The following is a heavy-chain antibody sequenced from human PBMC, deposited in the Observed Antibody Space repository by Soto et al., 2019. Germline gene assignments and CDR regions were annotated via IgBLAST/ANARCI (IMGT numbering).Heavy chain of an antibody. CDR3: ARGYDSSGLYFYYYGMVV. V-gene: IGHV4-30-4*01. CDR2: IYYRGST. Sequence: QVQLQESGPGLVKPSQTLSLTCTVSGGSISSGDYYWRWIRQPPRKGLEWNGYIYYRGSTYYNPYLNSRVTISVDTSKNQFSLKLRSVSAAGTAVYYCARGYDSSGLYFYYYGMVVLGQGTTVTVSS. D-gene: IGHD3-22*01. J-gene: IGHJ6*02. CDR1: GGSISSGDYY.